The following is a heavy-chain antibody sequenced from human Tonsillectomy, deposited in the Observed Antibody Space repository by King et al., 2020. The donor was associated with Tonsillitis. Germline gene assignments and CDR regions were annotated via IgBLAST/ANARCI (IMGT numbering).Heavy chain of an antibody. V-gene: IGHV3-30*03. CDR3: SXCRGXXCYSXDY. CDR1: GFTFSSYG. CDR2: ISYDGSEK. D-gene: IGHD2-15*01. Sequence: VQLVESGGGVVQPGRSLRLSCAASGFTFSSYGMHWVRQAPGKGLEWVAVISYDGSEKYYADSVKGRFTISRDNSKNTLYLQMNSLRVEDTAVYYCSXCRGXXCYSXDYWXXGTLVTVXS. J-gene: IGHJ4*02.